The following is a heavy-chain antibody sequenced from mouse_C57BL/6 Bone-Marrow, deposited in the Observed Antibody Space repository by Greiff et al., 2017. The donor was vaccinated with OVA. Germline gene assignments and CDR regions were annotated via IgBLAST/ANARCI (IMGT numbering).Heavy chain of an antibody. V-gene: IGHV1-61*01. CDR1: GYTFTSYW. Sequence: QVQLQQPGAELVRPGSSVKLSCKASGYTFTSYWMDWVKQRPGQGLEWIGNIYPSDSETHYNQKFKDKATLTVDKSSSTAYMQLSSLTSEDSAVYYCARLLQDYFDYWGQGTTLTVSS. D-gene: IGHD1-1*01. CDR3: ARLLQDYFDY. J-gene: IGHJ2*01. CDR2: IYPSDSET.